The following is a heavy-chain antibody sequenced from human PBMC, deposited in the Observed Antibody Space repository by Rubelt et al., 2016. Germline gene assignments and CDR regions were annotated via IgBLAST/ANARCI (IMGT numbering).Heavy chain of an antibody. Sequence: QVQLQESGPGLVKPSETLSLTCTVSGGSISSSNYYWGWIRQPPGKGLEWIGSIYYSGSTYYNPSLNSRVTISVDTSKNQFSLKRGSVTAADTALYYCARHSDVWSGYSFDFWGQGTLVTVSS. J-gene: IGHJ4*02. D-gene: IGHD3-3*01. CDR3: ARHSDVWSGYSFDF. CDR1: GGSISSSNYY. CDR2: IYYSGST. V-gene: IGHV4-39*01.